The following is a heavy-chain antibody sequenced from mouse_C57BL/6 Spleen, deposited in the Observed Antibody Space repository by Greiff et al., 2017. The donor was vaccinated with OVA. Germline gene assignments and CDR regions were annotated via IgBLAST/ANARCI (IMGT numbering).Heavy chain of an antibody. CDR3: ARDYGSNSYYFDY. CDR2: ISDGGSYT. D-gene: IGHD1-1*01. J-gene: IGHJ2*01. V-gene: IGHV5-4*03. Sequence: EVMLVESGGGLVKPGGSLKLSCAASGFTFSSYAMSWVRQTPEKRLEWVATISDGGSYTYYPDNVKGRFTISRDNAKNNLYLQMSHLKSEDTAMYYCARDYGSNSYYFDYWGQGTTLTVSS. CDR1: GFTFSSYA.